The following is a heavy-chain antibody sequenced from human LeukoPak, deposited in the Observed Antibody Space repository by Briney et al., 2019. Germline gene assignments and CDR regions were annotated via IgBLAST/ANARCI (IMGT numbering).Heavy chain of an antibody. J-gene: IGHJ4*02. V-gene: IGHV3-30*04. CDR3: AREWWELPNYFDY. CDR1: GFTFSSYA. Sequence: GGSLRLSCAASGFTFSSYAMHWVRQAPGKGLEWVAVISYEGRHNYYADSVKGRFTISRDNSKNTLYLQMNSLRAEDTAVYYCAREWWELPNYFDYWGQGTMVTVSS. D-gene: IGHD1-26*01. CDR2: ISYEGRHN.